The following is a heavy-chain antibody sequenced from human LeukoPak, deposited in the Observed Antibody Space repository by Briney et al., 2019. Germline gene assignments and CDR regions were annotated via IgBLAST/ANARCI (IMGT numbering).Heavy chain of an antibody. CDR2: ISYDGSNK. J-gene: IGHJ4*02. CDR3: ARDRYGSGSYDHFDY. Sequence: QSGGSLRLSCAASGFTFSSYAMHWVRQAPGKGLEWVAVISYDGSNKYYADSVKGRFTISRDNSKNTLYLQMNSLRAEDTAVYYCARDRYGSGSYDHFDYWGQGTLVTVSS. D-gene: IGHD3-10*01. CDR1: GFTFSSYA. V-gene: IGHV3-30-3*01.